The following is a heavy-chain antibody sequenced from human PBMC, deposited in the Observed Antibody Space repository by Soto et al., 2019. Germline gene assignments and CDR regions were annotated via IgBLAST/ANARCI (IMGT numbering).Heavy chain of an antibody. CDR2: IRGSGGSS. CDR3: AKDRESSSSCFDS. Sequence: GGSLRLSCAASGFTYSSYAMNWVRQAPGKGLEWVAVIRGSGGSSNYADSVKGRFTISRDNSKNMVFLQMNSLRVEDTAVYYCAKDRESSSSCFDSWGQGTLVTVSS. CDR1: GFTYSSYA. V-gene: IGHV3-23*01. D-gene: IGHD6-13*01. J-gene: IGHJ4*02.